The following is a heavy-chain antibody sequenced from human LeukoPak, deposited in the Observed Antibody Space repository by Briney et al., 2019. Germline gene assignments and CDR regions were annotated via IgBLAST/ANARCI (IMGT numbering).Heavy chain of an antibody. J-gene: IGHJ4*02. D-gene: IGHD1-26*01. CDR1: GLTVSSNY. Sequence: QPEGSLRLSCTASGLTVSSNYMTWVRQAPGKGLEWVSLIYSGGDTYYADSVKGRFTISRDNSKNTLYLQMNSLRAEDTAVYYCARVVVGLTYYFDYWGQGTLVTVSS. V-gene: IGHV3-53*01. CDR2: IYSGGDT. CDR3: ARVVVGLTYYFDY.